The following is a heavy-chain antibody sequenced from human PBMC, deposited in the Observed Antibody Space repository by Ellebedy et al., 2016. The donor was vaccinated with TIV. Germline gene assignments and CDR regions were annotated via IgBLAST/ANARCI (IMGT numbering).Heavy chain of an antibody. Sequence: GESLKISCAASGFTFSSYWMHSVRQAPGKELVWVSRISTDGSSTMYADSVKGRFTISRDNAKNSLYLQMNSLRAEDTAVYNCARVMEMVTIDDDAFDIWGQGTMVTVSS. D-gene: IGHD5-24*01. CDR3: ARVMEMVTIDDDAFDI. CDR1: GFTFSSYW. J-gene: IGHJ3*02. V-gene: IGHV3-74*03. CDR2: ISTDGSST.